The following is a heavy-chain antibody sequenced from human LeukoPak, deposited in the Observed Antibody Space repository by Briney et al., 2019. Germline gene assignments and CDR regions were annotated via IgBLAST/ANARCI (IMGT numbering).Heavy chain of an antibody. CDR2: IIPILGIA. D-gene: IGHD2-2*01. CDR3: ALIPYCTTATCYYFDF. CDR1: GGTFSSYA. Sequence: SVKVSCKASGGTFSSYAISWVRQAPGQGLEWMGRIIPILGIANYAQKFQGRVTITADKSTSTAYMELRSLRSDDTAVYYCALIPYCTTATCYYFDFWGQGTLVTVSS. V-gene: IGHV1-69*04. J-gene: IGHJ4*02.